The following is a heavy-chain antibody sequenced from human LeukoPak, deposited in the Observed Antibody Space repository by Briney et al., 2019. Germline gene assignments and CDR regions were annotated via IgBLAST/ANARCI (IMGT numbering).Heavy chain of an antibody. Sequence: PGGSLRLSCAASGFTFSSYAMHWVRQAPGKGLEYVSAISSNGGSTYYANSVEGRFTISRDNSKNTLYLQMGSLRAEDMAVYYCARAFNGGNSGGAFDIWGQGTMVTVSS. CDR1: GFTFSSYA. CDR2: ISSNGGST. J-gene: IGHJ3*02. V-gene: IGHV3-64*01. CDR3: ARAFNGGNSGGAFDI. D-gene: IGHD4-23*01.